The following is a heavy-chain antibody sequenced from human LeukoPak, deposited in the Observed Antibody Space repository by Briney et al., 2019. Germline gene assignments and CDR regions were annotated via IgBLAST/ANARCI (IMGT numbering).Heavy chain of an antibody. CDR3: AKDTRSGYSYGHFDY. CDR1: GFTFSSYG. CDR2: IRYDGSNK. Sequence: GGSLRLSCAASGFTFSSYGMHWVRQAPGKGLEWVAFIRYDGSNKYYADSVKGRFTISRDNSKNTLYLQMNSLRAEDTAVYYCAKDTRSGYSYGHFDYWGQGTLVTVSS. J-gene: IGHJ4*02. V-gene: IGHV3-30*02. D-gene: IGHD5-18*01.